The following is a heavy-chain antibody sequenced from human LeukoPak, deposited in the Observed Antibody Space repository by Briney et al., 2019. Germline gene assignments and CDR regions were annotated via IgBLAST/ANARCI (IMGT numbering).Heavy chain of an antibody. V-gene: IGHV1-46*01. D-gene: IGHD6-13*01. J-gene: IGHJ4*02. CDR2: INPSGGST. Sequence: GASVKVSCKASGYTFTGYYMHWVRQAPGQGLEWMGIINPSGGSTSYAQKFQGRVTMTRDTSTSTVYMELSSLRSEDTAVYYCARDQWSYSSSWLIDYWGQGTLVTVSS. CDR1: GYTFTGYY. CDR3: ARDQWSYSSSWLIDY.